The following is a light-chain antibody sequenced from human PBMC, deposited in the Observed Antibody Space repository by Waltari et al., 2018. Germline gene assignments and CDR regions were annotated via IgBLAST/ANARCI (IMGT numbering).Light chain of an antibody. CDR3: AQVLHTPLT. CDR1: PSLLSSNGNNY. Sequence: IVMTQSPLSLPVTPGEPASISCRSSPSLLSSNGNNYLDWYLQKPGQSPQLLIYLGSNRASGVPDRFSGSGSGTDFTLKISRVEAEDVGVYYCAQVLHTPLTFGGGTKVEIK. CDR2: LGS. J-gene: IGKJ4*01. V-gene: IGKV2-28*01.